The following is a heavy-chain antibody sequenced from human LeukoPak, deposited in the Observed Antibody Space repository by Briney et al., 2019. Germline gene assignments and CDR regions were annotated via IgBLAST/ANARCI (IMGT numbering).Heavy chain of an antibody. CDR3: ARVQLWLEYYFDY. J-gene: IGHJ4*02. V-gene: IGHV3-11*04. D-gene: IGHD5-18*01. CDR2: ISSSGTTI. Sequence: PGGSLRLSCAASGFTFSDHYMSWIRQAPGKGLEWVSYISSSGTTIYYADPVKGRFTISRDNAENSLYLQMHSLRADDTAVYYCARVQLWLEYYFDYWGQGTLVTVSS. CDR1: GFTFSDHY.